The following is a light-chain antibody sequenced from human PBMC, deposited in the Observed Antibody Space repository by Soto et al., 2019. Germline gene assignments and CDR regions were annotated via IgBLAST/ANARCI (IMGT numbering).Light chain of an antibody. J-gene: IGKJ4*01. CDR3: QQRNNWPT. Sequence: EIVLTQSPATLSLSPGERATLSCRASQSVSSYLAWYQQKPGQAPRLLIYDASSRATGIPARFSGSGSGTDFTLTISSLEPEDFALYYCQQRNNWPTFGGGTKVEIK. V-gene: IGKV3-11*01. CDR1: QSVSSY. CDR2: DAS.